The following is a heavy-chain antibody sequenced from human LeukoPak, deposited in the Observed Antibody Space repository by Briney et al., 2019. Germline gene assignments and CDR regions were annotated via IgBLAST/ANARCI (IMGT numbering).Heavy chain of an antibody. Sequence: GGSLRLSCAASGFTFSNYGMSWVRQAPGKGLEWVSAISGSGGSTYYADSVRGRFTISRDNSKNTLYLQMSSLRADDTAVYYCAKDRCLTTTCYVDYWGQGTLVTVSS. CDR1: GFTFSNYG. CDR2: ISGSGGST. CDR3: AKDRCLTTTCYVDY. J-gene: IGHJ4*02. D-gene: IGHD2-2*01. V-gene: IGHV3-23*01.